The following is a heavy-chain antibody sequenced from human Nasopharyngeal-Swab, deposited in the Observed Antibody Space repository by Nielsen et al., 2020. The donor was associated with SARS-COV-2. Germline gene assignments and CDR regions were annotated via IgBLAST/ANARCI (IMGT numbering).Heavy chain of an antibody. J-gene: IGHJ3*02. CDR1: GGSISSGGYY. V-gene: IGHV4-31*03. Sequence: SATLSLTCTVSGGSISSGGYYWSWLRQHPGKGLEWIGYIYYSGSTYYNPSLKSRVTISVDTSKNQFTLKLSSVTAADTAVFYCARHMLGGPTAFDIWGQGTVVTVSS. D-gene: IGHD2-8*01. CDR2: IYYSGST. CDR3: ARHMLGGPTAFDI.